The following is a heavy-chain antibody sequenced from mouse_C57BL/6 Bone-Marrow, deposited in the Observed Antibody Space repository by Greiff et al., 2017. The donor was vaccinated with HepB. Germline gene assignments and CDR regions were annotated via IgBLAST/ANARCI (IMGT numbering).Heavy chain of an antibody. J-gene: IGHJ1*03. CDR3: ARRGTTVVARYFDV. Sequence: GFTFSSYGMSWVRQTPDKRLEWVATISSGGSYTYYPDSVKGRFTISRDNAKNTLYLQMSSLKSEDTAMYYCARRGTTVVARYFDVWGTGTTVTVSS. CDR2: ISSGGSYT. D-gene: IGHD1-1*01. V-gene: IGHV5-6*02. CDR1: GFTFSSYG.